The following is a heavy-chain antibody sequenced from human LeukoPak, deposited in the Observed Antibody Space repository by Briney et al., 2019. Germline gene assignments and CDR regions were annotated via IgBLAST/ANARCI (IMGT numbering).Heavy chain of an antibody. CDR1: GFTFSSYE. Sequence: QSGGSLRLSCAASGFTFSSYEMNWVRQAPGKGPEWVSYISSSGSTIYYADSVKGRFTISRDNAKNSLYLQMNSLRAEDTAVYYCARELLTVPLGYWGQGTLVTVSS. CDR3: ARELLTVPLGY. D-gene: IGHD1-26*01. CDR2: ISSSGSTI. J-gene: IGHJ4*02. V-gene: IGHV3-48*03.